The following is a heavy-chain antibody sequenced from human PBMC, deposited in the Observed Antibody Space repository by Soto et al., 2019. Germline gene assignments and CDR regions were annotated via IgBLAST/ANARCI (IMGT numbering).Heavy chain of an antibody. J-gene: IGHJ4*02. CDR3: ARDGRIAVAGQFDY. V-gene: IGHV3-20*01. CDR1: GFTFDDYG. D-gene: IGHD6-19*01. Sequence: EVQLVESGGGVVRPGGSLRLSCAASGFTFDDYGMSWVRQAPGKGLEWVSGINWNGGSTGYADSVKGRFTISRDNAKNSLYMQMNSLRAEDTALYHCARDGRIAVAGQFDYWGQGTLVTVSS. CDR2: INWNGGST.